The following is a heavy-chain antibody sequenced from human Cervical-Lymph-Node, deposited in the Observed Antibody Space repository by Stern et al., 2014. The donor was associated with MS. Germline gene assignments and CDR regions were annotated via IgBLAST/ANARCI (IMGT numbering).Heavy chain of an antibody. V-gene: IGHV3-30*18. J-gene: IGHJ4*02. CDR2: PSYDGSEK. Sequence: VQLVESGGGVVQPGRSLRLSCAASGFSFSDYGMHWVRQAPGKGLEWVAVPSYDGSEKYYADSGKGRFPIPRDNSKNALYLQMNGLRPGDTAVYYCAKSRYILDVVSTPGDYWGQGTQVTVSS. CDR1: GFSFSDYG. CDR3: AKSRYILDVVSTPGDY. D-gene: IGHD5/OR15-5a*01.